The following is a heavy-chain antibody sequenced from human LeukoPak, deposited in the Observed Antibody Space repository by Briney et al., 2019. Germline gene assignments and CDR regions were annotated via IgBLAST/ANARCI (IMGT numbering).Heavy chain of an antibody. CDR2: INPSGGST. CDR3: ASRSATYQLFHEPWAFDI. D-gene: IGHD2-2*01. Sequence: ASVKVSCKASGYTFTSYDINWVRQAPGQGLEWMGIINPSGGSTSYAQKFQGRVTMTRDTSTSTVYMELSSLRSEDTAVYYCASRSATYQLFHEPWAFDIWGQGTMVTVSS. V-gene: IGHV1-46*01. J-gene: IGHJ3*02. CDR1: GYTFTSYD.